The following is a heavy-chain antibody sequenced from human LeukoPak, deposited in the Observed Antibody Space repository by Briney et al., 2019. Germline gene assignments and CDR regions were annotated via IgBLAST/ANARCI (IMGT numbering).Heavy chain of an antibody. CDR1: GGSISSYY. Sequence: PSETLSLTCTVSGGSISSYYWSWIRQPPGKGLEWIGYIYYSGSTNYNPSLKSRVTISVDTSKNQFSLKLSSVTAADTAVYYCARGVGGYSGYRTTLYYYYYMDVWGKGTTVTVSS. J-gene: IGHJ6*03. D-gene: IGHD5-12*01. CDR2: IYYSGST. CDR3: ARGVGGYSGYRTTLYYYYYMDV. V-gene: IGHV4-59*12.